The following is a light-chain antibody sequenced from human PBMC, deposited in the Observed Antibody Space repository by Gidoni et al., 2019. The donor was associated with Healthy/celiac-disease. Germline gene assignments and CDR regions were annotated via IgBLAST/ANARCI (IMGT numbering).Light chain of an antibody. V-gene: IGKV1-8*01. CDR2: AAS. CDR3: QQYYSWSIT. Sequence: AIRMTQSPSSFSASTGDRVTITCRASQGISSYLAWYQQKPGKAPKLLIYAASTLQSGVPSRFSGSGSGTDFTLTISCLQSEDFATYYCQQYYSWSITFGQGTRLEIK. CDR1: QGISSY. J-gene: IGKJ5*01.